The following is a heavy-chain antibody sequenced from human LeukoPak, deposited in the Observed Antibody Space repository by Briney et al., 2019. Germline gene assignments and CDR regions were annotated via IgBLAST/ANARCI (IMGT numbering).Heavy chain of an antibody. D-gene: IGHD3-3*01. Sequence: SETLSLTCAVYGGSFSGYYWSWIRQPPGKELEWIGEINHSGSTNYNPSLKSRVTISVDTSKNQFSLKLSSVTAADTAVYYCARGLYYDFWSGYYTGANDYWGQGTLVTVSS. J-gene: IGHJ4*02. CDR1: GGSFSGYY. CDR2: INHSGST. CDR3: ARGLYYDFWSGYYTGANDY. V-gene: IGHV4-34*01.